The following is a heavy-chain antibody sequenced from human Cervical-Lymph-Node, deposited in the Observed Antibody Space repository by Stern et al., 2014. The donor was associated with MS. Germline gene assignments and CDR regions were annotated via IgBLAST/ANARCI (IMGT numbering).Heavy chain of an antibody. Sequence: VQLVQSGPGLVKPSETLSLTCTVSGGSIGRYYWSWVRQPPGKSLEWIGYIYHNGNTNYNPSLKIRVSISVDTSRTQFSRNRTSVTAEDPAFYYCTRDARSSLSESFQPGGQGSRVTVSP. J-gene: IGHJ1*01. CDR3: TRDARSSLSESFQP. V-gene: IGHV4-59*08. CDR2: IYHNGNT. CDR1: GGSIGRYY. D-gene: IGHD6-6*01.